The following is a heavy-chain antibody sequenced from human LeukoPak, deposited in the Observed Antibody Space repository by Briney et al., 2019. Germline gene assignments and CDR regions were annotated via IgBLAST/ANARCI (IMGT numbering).Heavy chain of an antibody. J-gene: IGHJ5*01. CDR1: GFTVSSHA. Sequence: YPGASLRLSCAVAGFTVSSHAMSSARQASGKGREWLSLIGRAGDTFYADSVKGSFVLSRDNSRNTVYLQMNSLRAEDTATYYCVKDYCHGGFCPFPFFDSWGQGTLVTVSS. CDR3: VKDYCHGGFCPFPFFDS. CDR2: IGRAGDT. V-gene: IGHV3-23*01. D-gene: IGHD2-15*01.